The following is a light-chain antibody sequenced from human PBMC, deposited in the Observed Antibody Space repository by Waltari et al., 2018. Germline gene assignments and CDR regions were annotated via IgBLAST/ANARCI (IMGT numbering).Light chain of an antibody. CDR2: KIS. Sequence: VVMTQSPLSLPVPLGQPASISCRSSQSLVHSDGHTYLNWFQQRPGLSPRRLIYKISRRETGVPDRFSGSGAGTDFTLNISRVEAEDVAIYYCMQATHWPRTFGQGTKVEIK. V-gene: IGKV2-30*02. J-gene: IGKJ1*01. CDR1: QSLVHSDGHTY. CDR3: MQATHWPRT.